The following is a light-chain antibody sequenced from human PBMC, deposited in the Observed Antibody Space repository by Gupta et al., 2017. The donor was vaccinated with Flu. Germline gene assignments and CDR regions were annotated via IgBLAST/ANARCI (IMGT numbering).Light chain of an antibody. CDR1: SSDVGGYNY. J-gene: IGLJ3*02. CDR2: DVT. V-gene: IGLV2-11*01. Sequence: GSPGQSVTISCTGTSSDVGGYNYVSWYQQHPGKAPKLMIYDVTKRPSGVPDRFSGSKSGNTASLTISGLQVEDEADDYCCSYAGSYNWVFGGGTKLTVL. CDR3: CSYAGSYNWV.